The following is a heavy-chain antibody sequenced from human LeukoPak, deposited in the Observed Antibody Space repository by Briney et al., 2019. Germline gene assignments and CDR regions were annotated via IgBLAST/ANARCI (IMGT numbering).Heavy chain of an antibody. CDR2: ISSSSSYI. Sequence: GGSLRLSCAASGFTFSSYSMNWVRQAPGKGLEWVSSISSSSSYIYYADSVKGGFTISRDNSKNTLYLQMNSLRAEDTAVYYCAKDPWGYWNDFHIYWGQGTLVTVSS. CDR1: GFTFSSYS. CDR3: AKDPWGYWNDFHIY. J-gene: IGHJ4*02. V-gene: IGHV3-21*04. D-gene: IGHD1-1*01.